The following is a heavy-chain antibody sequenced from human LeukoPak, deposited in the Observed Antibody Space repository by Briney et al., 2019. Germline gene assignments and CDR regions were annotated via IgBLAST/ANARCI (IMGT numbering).Heavy chain of an antibody. CDR3: ARGLGSSTSRHTFDI. J-gene: IGHJ3*02. D-gene: IGHD2-2*01. Sequence: GGSLRLSCAASGFTFSSYAMSWVRQAPGKGLEWVSAISGSGGSTYFADSAKGRFTISRDNSKNTLYLQMNSLSAEDTAIYYCARGLGSSTSRHTFDIWGQGTMVTVSS. CDR1: GFTFSSYA. CDR2: ISGSGGST. V-gene: IGHV3-23*01.